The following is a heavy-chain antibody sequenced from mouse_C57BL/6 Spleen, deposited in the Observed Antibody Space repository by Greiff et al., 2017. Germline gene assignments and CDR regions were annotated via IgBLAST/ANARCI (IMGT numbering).Heavy chain of an antibody. D-gene: IGHD3-2*02. CDR3: ARSRALDSSGYDY. Sequence: VQLQQPGAELVKPGASVKMSCKASGYTFTSYWITWVKQRPGQGLAWIGDIYPGSGSTNYNEKFKSKATLTVDTSSSTAYMPLSSLTSEDSAVYYCARSRALDSSGYDYWGQGTTLTVSS. V-gene: IGHV1-55*01. J-gene: IGHJ2*01. CDR1: GYTFTSYW. CDR2: IYPGSGST.